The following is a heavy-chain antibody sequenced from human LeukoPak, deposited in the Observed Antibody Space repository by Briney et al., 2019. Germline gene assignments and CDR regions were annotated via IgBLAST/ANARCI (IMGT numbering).Heavy chain of an antibody. D-gene: IGHD6-13*01. CDR1: GGSISSGGYY. Sequence: PSETLSLTCTVSGGSISSGGYYWSWIRQHPGKGLEWIGYIYYSGSTNYNPSLKSRVTISVDTSKNQFSLKLSSVTAADTAVYYCARRAAAGDIDYWGQGTLVTVSS. J-gene: IGHJ4*02. V-gene: IGHV4-31*03. CDR3: ARRAAAGDIDY. CDR2: IYYSGST.